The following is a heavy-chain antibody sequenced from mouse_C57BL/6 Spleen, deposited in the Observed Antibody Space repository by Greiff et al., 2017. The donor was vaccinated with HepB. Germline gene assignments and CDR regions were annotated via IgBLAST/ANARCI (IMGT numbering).Heavy chain of an antibody. CDR3: ARMYYGSSYRYYFDY. Sequence: QVQLKQPGAELVMPGASVKLSCKASGYTFTSYWMHWVKQRPGQGLEWIGEIDPSDSYTNYNQKFKGKSTLTVDKSSSTAYMQLSSLTSEDSAVYYCARMYYGSSYRYYFDYWGQGTTLTVSS. CDR1: GYTFTSYW. V-gene: IGHV1-69*01. CDR2: IDPSDSYT. D-gene: IGHD1-1*01. J-gene: IGHJ2*01.